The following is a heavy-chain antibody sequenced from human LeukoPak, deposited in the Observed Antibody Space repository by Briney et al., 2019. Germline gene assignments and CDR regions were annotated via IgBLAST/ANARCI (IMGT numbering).Heavy chain of an antibody. D-gene: IGHD3-3*01. V-gene: IGHV4-39*01. Sequence: PSETLSLTCTVSGGSISSSSYYWGWIRQPPGKGLEWIGSIYYSGSTYYNPSLKSRVTISVDTSKNQFSLKLSSVTAADTAVYYCARHRKTHYDFWSGYQPPHYFDYWGQGTLVTVSS. CDR2: IYYSGST. CDR3: ARHRKTHYDFWSGYQPPHYFDY. J-gene: IGHJ4*02. CDR1: GGSISSSSYY.